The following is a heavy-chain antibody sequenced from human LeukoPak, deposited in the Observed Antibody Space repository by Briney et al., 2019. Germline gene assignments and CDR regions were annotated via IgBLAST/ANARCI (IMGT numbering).Heavy chain of an antibody. CDR1: GGSISSGSYY. CDR3: ARDVPLVLRFLEWPPTYGMDV. D-gene: IGHD3-3*01. CDR2: IYTSGST. J-gene: IGHJ6*02. Sequence: SETLSLTCTVSGGSISSGSYYWSWLRQPAGTGLEWIGRIYTSGSTNYNPSLKSRVTISGDTSKNQFSLKLSSVTAADTAVYYCARDVPLVLRFLEWPPTYGMDVWGQGTTVTVSS. V-gene: IGHV4-61*02.